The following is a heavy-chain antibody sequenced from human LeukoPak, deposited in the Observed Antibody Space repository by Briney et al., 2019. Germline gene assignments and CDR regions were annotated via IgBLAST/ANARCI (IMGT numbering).Heavy chain of an antibody. V-gene: IGHV1-58*02. CDR3: AAGYCSGGSCYRDY. CDR1: GYTFTSYD. Sequence: SVKVSCKASGYTFTSYDINWVRQATGQRLEWIGWIVVGSGNTNYAQKFQERVTITRDMSTSTAYMELSSLRSEDTAVYYCAAGYCSGGSCYRDYWGQGTLVTVSS. CDR2: IVVGSGNT. D-gene: IGHD2-15*01. J-gene: IGHJ4*02.